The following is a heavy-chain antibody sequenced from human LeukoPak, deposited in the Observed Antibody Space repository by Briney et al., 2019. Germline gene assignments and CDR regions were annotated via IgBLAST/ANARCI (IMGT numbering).Heavy chain of an antibody. V-gene: IGHV3-74*01. Sequence: GGSLRLSCAASGFTFSSHWMHWVRQAPGKGLVWVTRISSDGRSTSYADSVKGRFTISRDNAKNTVYLQMNSLRAEDTAVYYCARDMHGPRDYWGQGTLVTVSS. CDR1: GFTFSSHW. J-gene: IGHJ4*02. CDR2: ISSDGRST. CDR3: ARDMHGPRDY. D-gene: IGHD2-2*01.